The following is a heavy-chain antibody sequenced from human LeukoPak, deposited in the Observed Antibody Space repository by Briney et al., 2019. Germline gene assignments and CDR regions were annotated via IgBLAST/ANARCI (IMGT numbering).Heavy chain of an antibody. Sequence: ASVKVSCKASGYTFTGYYMHWVRQAPGQGLEWMGWINPNSGDTNYAQKFQGRVTMTRDTSITTAYMELSRLRSDDTAVYYCARDEQHYYYYMDVWGKGTTVTVSS. CDR3: ARDEQHYYYYMDV. J-gene: IGHJ6*03. CDR1: GYTFTGYY. CDR2: INPNSGDT. D-gene: IGHD6-13*01. V-gene: IGHV1-2*02.